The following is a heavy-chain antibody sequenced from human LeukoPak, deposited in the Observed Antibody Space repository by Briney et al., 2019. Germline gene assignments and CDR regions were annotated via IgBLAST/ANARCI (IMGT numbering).Heavy chain of an antibody. D-gene: IGHD3-22*01. CDR1: GGSISIRGYS. J-gene: IGHJ5*02. CDR2: IYYTGST. V-gene: IGHV4-30-4*07. Sequence: PSETLSLTCAVSGGSISIRGYSWSWIRQPPGKGLEWIGYIYYTGSTYYNPSLKSRLTISLDTSKNQFSLKLSSVTAVDTAVYYCARGGDSSGYEGRFDPWGQGTLVTVSS. CDR3: ARGGDSSGYEGRFDP.